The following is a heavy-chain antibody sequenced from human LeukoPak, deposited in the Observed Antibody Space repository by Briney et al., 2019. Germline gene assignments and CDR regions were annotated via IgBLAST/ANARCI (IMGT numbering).Heavy chain of an antibody. CDR2: IYSGGST. V-gene: IGHV3-66*01. CDR1: GFTVSSSY. J-gene: IGHJ4*02. Sequence: PGGSLRLSCAASGFTVSSSYMSWVRQAPGKGLEWVSVIYSGGSTYYADSVKGRFTISRDNSKNTLYLQMNSLRAEDTAVYYCARGGGYCSSCFDYWGQGTLVTVSS. CDR3: ARGGGYCSSCFDY. D-gene: IGHD2-2*01.